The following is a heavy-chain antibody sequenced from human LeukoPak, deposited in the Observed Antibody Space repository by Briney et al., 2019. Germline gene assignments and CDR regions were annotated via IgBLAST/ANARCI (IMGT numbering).Heavy chain of an antibody. CDR3: ATDGYTYNWFDP. Sequence: SVKVSCKASGGTFSSYAISWVRQAPGQGLEWMGGIIPIFGTANYAQKFQGRVTMTEDTSTDTAYMELSSLRSEDTAVYYCATDGYTYNWFDPWGQGTLVTVSS. CDR2: IIPIFGTA. V-gene: IGHV1-69*06. CDR1: GGTFSSYA. D-gene: IGHD6-13*01. J-gene: IGHJ5*02.